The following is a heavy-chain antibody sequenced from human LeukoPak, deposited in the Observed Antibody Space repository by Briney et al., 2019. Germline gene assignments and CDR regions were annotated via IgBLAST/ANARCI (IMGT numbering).Heavy chain of an antibody. CDR2: INQGGGEK. CDR1: GFTFSSFW. Sequence: GGSLRLSCATSGFTFSSFWMSWVRQAPGKGLGWVANINQGGGEKNYVDSVKGRFTISRDNAKNSLYLQMNNLRVEDTAMYYCAGGTGFIIKDWGQGTLVTVSS. D-gene: IGHD3-9*01. J-gene: IGHJ4*02. CDR3: AGGTGFIIKD. V-gene: IGHV3-7*05.